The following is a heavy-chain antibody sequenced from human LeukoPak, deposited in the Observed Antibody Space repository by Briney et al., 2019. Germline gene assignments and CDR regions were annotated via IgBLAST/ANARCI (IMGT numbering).Heavy chain of an antibody. CDR1: GFTVSSNY. D-gene: IGHD3-22*01. CDR2: IYSGGST. CDR3: ARSDYDSSGYYFRS. J-gene: IGHJ5*02. Sequence: GGSLRLSCAASGFTVSSNYMSWVRQAPGRGLEWVSVIYSGGSTYYADSVKGRFTISRDNSKNTLYLQMNSLRAEDTAVYYCARSDYDSSGYYFRSWGQGSLVTVSS. V-gene: IGHV3-66*01.